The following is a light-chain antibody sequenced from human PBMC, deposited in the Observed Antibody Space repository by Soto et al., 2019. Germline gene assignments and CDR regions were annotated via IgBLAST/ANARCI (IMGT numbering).Light chain of an antibody. CDR3: PKYDTSPFP. CDR1: QSVSSNY. CDR2: GAS. Sequence: EIVLTQSPGTLSLSPGERATLSCRASQSVSSNYLAWYQQKPGQAPRLLIYGASSRATGISDRFSGSGSGTDFSLTISRLEPEDIAVYYCPKYDTSPFPFGSGPIVVIK. V-gene: IGKV3-20*01. J-gene: IGKJ3*01.